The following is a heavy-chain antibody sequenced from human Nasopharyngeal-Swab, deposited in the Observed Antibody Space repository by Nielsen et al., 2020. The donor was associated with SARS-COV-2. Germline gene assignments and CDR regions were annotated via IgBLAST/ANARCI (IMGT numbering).Heavy chain of an antibody. Sequence: PGKGPEWIAEINHSGSTNYNPSLKSRVTLSVDTSMNQVSLEVSSATAADTAVYYCARGLSGIVPAPILGLGPYYYYYYMDVWGKGTTVTVSS. J-gene: IGHJ6*03. V-gene: IGHV4-34*01. D-gene: IGHD2-2*01. CDR2: INHSGST. CDR3: ARGLSGIVPAPILGLGPYYYYYYMDV.